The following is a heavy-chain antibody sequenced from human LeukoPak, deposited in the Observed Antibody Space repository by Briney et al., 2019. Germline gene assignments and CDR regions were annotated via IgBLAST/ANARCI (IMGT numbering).Heavy chain of an antibody. V-gene: IGHV1-18*01. CDR3: ARDGGGYSSSWYELDWFDP. CDR2: ISAYNGNT. Sequence: ASVKVSCKASGYTFTSYGISWVRRAPGQGLEWMGWISAYNGNTNYAQKLQGRVTMTTDTSTSTAYMELRSLRSDDTAVYYCARDGGGYSSSWYELDWFDPWGQGTLVTVSS. D-gene: IGHD6-13*01. J-gene: IGHJ5*02. CDR1: GYTFTSYG.